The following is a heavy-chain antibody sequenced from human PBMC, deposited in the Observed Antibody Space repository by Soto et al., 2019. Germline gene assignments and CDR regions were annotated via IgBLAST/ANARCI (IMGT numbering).Heavy chain of an antibody. V-gene: IGHV4-4*07. D-gene: IGHD1-1*01. J-gene: IGHJ5*02. CDR1: GASISGFY. Sequence: SETLSLTCTVSGASISGFYWSWIRKSAGKGLEWIGRIYATGTTDYNPSLKSRVMVSVDTSKKQFSLKLRSVTAADTAVYYCVRDGTKTLRDWFDPWGQGISVTVSS. CDR2: IYATGTT. CDR3: VRDGTKTLRDWFDP.